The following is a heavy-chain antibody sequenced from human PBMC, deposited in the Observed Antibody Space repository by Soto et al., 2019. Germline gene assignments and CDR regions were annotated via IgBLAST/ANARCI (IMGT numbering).Heavy chain of an antibody. Sequence: QVQLVQSGAEVKKPGASVKVSCKTSGYTFTNYGISWVRQAPGQGLEWMGWINPNDNGHTNSAQKFQDRLTLTTDTSATTAYMELRSLRSDDTAVYYCATDRGMRAPDTFDAWGQGTLVIVSS. CDR2: INPNDNGHT. J-gene: IGHJ4*02. CDR3: ATDRGMRAPDTFDA. CDR1: GYTFTNYG. D-gene: IGHD3-10*01. V-gene: IGHV1-18*01.